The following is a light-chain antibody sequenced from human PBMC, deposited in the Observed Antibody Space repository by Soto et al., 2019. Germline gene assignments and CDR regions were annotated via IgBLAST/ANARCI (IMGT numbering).Light chain of an antibody. CDR3: QQSYSIPLT. V-gene: IGKV4-1*01. J-gene: IGKJ4*01. CDR2: WAS. CDR1: QSVLFRSNNKND. Sequence: DIVMTQSPESLAVSLGERATINCKSSQSVLFRSNNKNDLAWYQQKPGQPPKLLIYWASTRESGVPERFSGSGSGTDFTLTISSLQAEDVAVYYCQQSYSIPLTFGGGTKVEIK.